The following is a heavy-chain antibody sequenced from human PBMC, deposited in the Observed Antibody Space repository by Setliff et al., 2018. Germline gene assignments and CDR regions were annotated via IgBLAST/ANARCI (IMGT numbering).Heavy chain of an antibody. J-gene: IGHJ4*02. CDR2: IYYSGST. CDR1: GGSISSGSYY. CDR3: ARGSWGWWCSGGSCYSGAHYVY. V-gene: IGHV4-61*10. Sequence: PSETLSLTCTVSGGSISSGSYYWSWIRQPAGKGLEWIGYIYYSGSTNYNPSLKSRVTISVDTSKNQFSLKLSSVTAADTAVYYCARGSWGWWCSGGSCYSGAHYVYWGQGTLVTVSS. D-gene: IGHD2-15*01.